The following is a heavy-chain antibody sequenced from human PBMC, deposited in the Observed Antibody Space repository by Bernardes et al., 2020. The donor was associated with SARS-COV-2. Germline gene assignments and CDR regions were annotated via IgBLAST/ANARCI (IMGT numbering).Heavy chain of an antibody. J-gene: IGHJ5*02. Sequence: ESLNISCKGSGYSFTSYCIGWVRQMPGKGLEWMGIIYPGYSDTRYSPSFQGQVTISADKSISTAYLQWSSLKASDTAMYYCARRGYSYGENWFDPWGQGTLVTVSS. CDR2: IYPGYSDT. V-gene: IGHV5-51*01. D-gene: IGHD5-18*01. CDR3: ARRGYSYGENWFDP. CDR1: GYSFTSYC.